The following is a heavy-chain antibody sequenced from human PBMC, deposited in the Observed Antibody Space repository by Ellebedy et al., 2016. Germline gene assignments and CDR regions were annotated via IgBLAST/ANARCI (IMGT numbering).Heavy chain of an antibody. V-gene: IGHV4-34*01. Sequence: SETLSLTXAVYGGSFSGYYWSWIRQPPGKGLEWIGEINHSGSTNYNPSLKSRVTISVDTSKNQFSLKLSSVTAADTAVYYCARGSMAVAVNWFDPWGQGTLVTVSS. CDR1: GGSFSGYY. J-gene: IGHJ5*02. CDR3: ARGSMAVAVNWFDP. CDR2: INHSGST. D-gene: IGHD6-19*01.